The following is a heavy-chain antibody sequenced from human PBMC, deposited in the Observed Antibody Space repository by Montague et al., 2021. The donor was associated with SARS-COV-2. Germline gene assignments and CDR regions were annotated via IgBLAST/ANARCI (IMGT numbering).Heavy chain of an antibody. CDR2: VHYTGST. CDR1: GGSMSGYY. V-gene: IGHV4-59*01. D-gene: IGHD1-1*01. J-gene: IGHJ4*02. Sequence: SETLSLTYEVSGGSMSGYYWTWIRQSPGKGLEWIGYVHYTGSTKYNPSLKTRVSLSLDTPKNHFSLHLSSVTAADTAIYFCARAQNTCFIANCVNYFDVWGLGALVTVSS. CDR3: ARAQNTCFIANCVNYFDV.